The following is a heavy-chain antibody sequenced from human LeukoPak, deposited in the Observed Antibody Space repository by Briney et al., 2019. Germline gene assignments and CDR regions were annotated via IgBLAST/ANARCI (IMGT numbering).Heavy chain of an antibody. CDR1: GYTFTSYD. CDR2: MNPNSGHT. J-gene: IGHJ4*02. CDR3: ARSYYYDNSGYFPTDY. V-gene: IGHV1-8*03. D-gene: IGHD3-22*01. Sequence: ASVKVSCKASGYTFTSYDINWVRQATGQGLEWMGWMNPNSGHTDYAQKFQGRVTITRSTSISTAYMELSSLRSEDTAVYYCARSYYYDNSGYFPTDYWGQGTLVTVSS.